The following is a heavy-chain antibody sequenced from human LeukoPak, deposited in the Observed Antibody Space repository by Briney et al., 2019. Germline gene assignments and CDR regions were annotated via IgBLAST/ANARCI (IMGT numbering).Heavy chain of an antibody. Sequence: SGGSLRLSCAASGFTFGGYAMHWVRQAPGKGLEWVSGISWNSGSIGYADSVKGRFTISRDNAKNSLYLQMNSLRAEDTALYYCAKDIGYRGVILYAFYIWGQGTMVTVSS. CDR3: AKDIGYRGVILYAFYI. CDR1: GFTFGGYA. CDR2: ISWNSGSI. J-gene: IGHJ3*02. V-gene: IGHV3-9*01. D-gene: IGHD3-10*01.